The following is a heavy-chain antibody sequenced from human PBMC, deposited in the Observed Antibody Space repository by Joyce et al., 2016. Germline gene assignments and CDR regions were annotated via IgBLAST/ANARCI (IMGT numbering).Heavy chain of an antibody. CDR1: GYTFNGYY. CDR2: IDPNSGNT. Sequence: QVQLGQSGAELKKPGASVRVSCQASGYTFNGYYIHWVRQAPGQGLEWLGWIDPNSGNTNYAQKFRGRATMTRDTSIDTAFLEVSGLRSDDTAVYYCARIRFGQSWHWGQGTLVTVSS. J-gene: IGHJ4*02. CDR3: ARIRFGQSWH. D-gene: IGHD3-16*01. V-gene: IGHV1-2*02.